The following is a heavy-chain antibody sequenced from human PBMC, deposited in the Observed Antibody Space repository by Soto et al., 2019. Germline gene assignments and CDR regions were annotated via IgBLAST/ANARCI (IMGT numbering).Heavy chain of an antibody. D-gene: IGHD6-13*01. Sequence: PSETLSLTCTVSGGSISNYYWSWIRQFPGKGLEWIGYIYYSGSTRYNPSLKSRVTMSVDTSRDQFSLKLSSVTAADTAVYYCARHEYSSSWYTYYYYYGMDVWGQGTTVTVS. CDR1: GGSISNYY. CDR3: ARHEYSSSWYTYYYYYGMDV. J-gene: IGHJ6*02. V-gene: IGHV4-59*08. CDR2: IYYSGST.